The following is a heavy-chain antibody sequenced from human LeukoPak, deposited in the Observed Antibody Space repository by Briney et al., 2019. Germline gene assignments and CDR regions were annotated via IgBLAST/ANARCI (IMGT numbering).Heavy chain of an antibody. J-gene: IGHJ6*03. CDR1: GGSFSGYY. Sequence: PSETLSLTCAVYGGSFSGYYWSWIRQPPGKGLEWIGEINHSGSTNYNPSLKSRVTISVDTSKNQFSLKLSSVTAEDTAVYYCARVNDILTGNYYYYYMDVWGKGTTVTISS. CDR3: ARVNDILTGNYYYYYMDV. V-gene: IGHV4-34*01. CDR2: INHSGST. D-gene: IGHD3-9*01.